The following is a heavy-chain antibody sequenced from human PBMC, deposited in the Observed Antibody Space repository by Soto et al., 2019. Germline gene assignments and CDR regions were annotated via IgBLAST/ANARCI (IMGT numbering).Heavy chain of an antibody. CDR1: GGSLRSFY. V-gene: IGHV4-59*08. CDR3: ARHSDPTFAFDI. CDR2: IHYSGRT. D-gene: IGHD1-26*01. J-gene: IGHJ3*02. Sequence: QVQLQESGPGLLKPSETLSLTCTVSGGSLRSFYWSWIRQPPGKGLEWIGYIHYSGRTNYNPSLKRRVTISVDTSSNEFSLKLTSVTAADTAVFFCARHSDPTFAFDIWGQGATVTVSS.